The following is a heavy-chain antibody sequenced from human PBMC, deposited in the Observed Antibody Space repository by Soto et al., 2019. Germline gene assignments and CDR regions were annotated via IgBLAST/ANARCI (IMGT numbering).Heavy chain of an antibody. CDR3: ARQQWLVLNAFDI. V-gene: IGHV4-59*01. Sequence: QVQLQESGPGLVKPSETLSLTCTVSGGSISSYYWSWIRQPPGKGLEWIGYIYYSGSTNYNPSLKSRVTISVDTSMNQCSPKLSSVTAADTAVYYCARQQWLVLNAFDIWGQETMVTVSS. CDR2: IYYSGST. D-gene: IGHD6-19*01. J-gene: IGHJ3*02. CDR1: GGSISSYY.